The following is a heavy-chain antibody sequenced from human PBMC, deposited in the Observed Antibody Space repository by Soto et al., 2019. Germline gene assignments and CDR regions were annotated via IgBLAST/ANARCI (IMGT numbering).Heavy chain of an antibody. J-gene: IGHJ4*02. CDR2: IKQDGSEN. CDR3: VRDFEASYGYGTFDY. Sequence: GGSLRLSCAASGFTFSSYWMSWVRQAPGKGLEWVANIKQDGSENYYVDSVRGRFTISRDNAKNSLYLQMNSLRAEDTAVYYCVRDFEASYGYGTFDYWGQGTLVTVSS. D-gene: IGHD5-18*01. CDR1: GFTFSSYW. V-gene: IGHV3-7*03.